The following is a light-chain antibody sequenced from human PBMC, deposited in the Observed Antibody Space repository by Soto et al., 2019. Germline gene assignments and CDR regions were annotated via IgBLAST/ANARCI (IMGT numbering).Light chain of an antibody. J-gene: IGKJ1*01. CDR2: KAS. CDR1: QTIYRW. V-gene: IGKV1-5*03. CDR3: QRYNRYTWT. Sequence: DIQMTQSPSTLSASIGDRVTITCRASQTIYRWLAWYQQKPGKAPNLLIYKASNLPSGVPSRFSGSGAGTAVTHTVSGLQPDDPALYYCQRYNRYTWTFGQGTKVEIK.